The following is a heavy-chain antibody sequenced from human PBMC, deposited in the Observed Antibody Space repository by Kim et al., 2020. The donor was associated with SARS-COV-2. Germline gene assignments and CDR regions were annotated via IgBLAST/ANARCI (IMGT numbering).Heavy chain of an antibody. CDR2: IDWDDDK. J-gene: IGHJ3*02. V-gene: IGHV2-70*11. Sequence: SGPTLVNPTQTLTLTCTFSGFSLSTSGMCVSWIRQPPGKALEWLARIDWDDDKYYSTSLKTRLTISKDTSKNQVVLTMTNMDPVDTATYYCARCLTIFWHDPTNPDAFDIWGQGTMVTVSS. D-gene: IGHD3-9*01. CDR3: ARCLTIFWHDPTNPDAFDI. CDR1: GFSLSTSGMC.